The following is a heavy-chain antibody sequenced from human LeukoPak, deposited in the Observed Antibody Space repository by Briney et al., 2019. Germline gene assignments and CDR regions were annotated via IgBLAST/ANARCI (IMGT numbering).Heavy chain of an antibody. Sequence: ASVTVSCKASGGTFSSYAISWVRQAPGQGLEWMGGIIPIFGTANYAQKFQGRVTITTDESTSTAYMELSSLRSEDTAVYYYARGPANYYYYYYMDVWGKGTTVTVSS. CDR1: GGTFSSYA. CDR2: IIPIFGTA. V-gene: IGHV1-69*05. CDR3: ARGPANYYYYYYMDV. J-gene: IGHJ6*03.